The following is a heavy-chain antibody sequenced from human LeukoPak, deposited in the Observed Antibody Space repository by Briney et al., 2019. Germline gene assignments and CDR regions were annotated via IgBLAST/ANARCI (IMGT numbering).Heavy chain of an antibody. CDR1: GASVRSDH. V-gene: IGHV4-59*02. CDR2: IYYSGST. D-gene: IGHD5-12*01. J-gene: IGHJ6*02. CDR3: ARGGDVNSGYDLYYYYGMDV. Sequence: SETLTLTCTVSGASVRSDHWNWIRQPPGKGLEWIGYIYYSGSTNYNPSLKSRVTISVDTSKNQFSLKLSSVTAADTAVYYCARGGDVNSGYDLYYYYGMDVWGQGTTVTVSS.